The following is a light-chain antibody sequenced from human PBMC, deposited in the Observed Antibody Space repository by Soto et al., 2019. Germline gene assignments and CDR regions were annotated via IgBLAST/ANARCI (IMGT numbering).Light chain of an antibody. J-gene: IGKJ4*01. CDR2: DAS. Sequence: EIVMTQSPATLSVSPGERATLSCRASQSVSSDLAWYQQKPGQAPKLLIYDASTRATGIPARFSGSGSGTEFTLTLSGRQSEDFAVYYCQQYNNWPPLTFGGGTKVDI. V-gene: IGKV3-15*01. CDR1: QSVSSD. CDR3: QQYNNWPPLT.